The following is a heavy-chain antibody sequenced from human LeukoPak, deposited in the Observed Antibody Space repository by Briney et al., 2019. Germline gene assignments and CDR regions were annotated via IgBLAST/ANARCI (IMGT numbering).Heavy chain of an antibody. Sequence: ASVKVSCKASGYTFTAYYIHWVRQAPGQGLEWMGWINPDSGDTEYAQKFKGRVTMTGDTSISTAYMELIRLTSDDTAVYFCARDKCLKGKCYSDYWGQGTTVTVSP. J-gene: IGHJ4*02. CDR2: INPDSGDT. D-gene: IGHD5/OR15-5a*01. CDR1: GYTFTAYY. V-gene: IGHV1-2*02. CDR3: ARDKCLKGKCYSDY.